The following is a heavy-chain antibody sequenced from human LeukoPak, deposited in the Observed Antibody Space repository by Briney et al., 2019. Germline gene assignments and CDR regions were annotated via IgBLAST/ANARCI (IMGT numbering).Heavy chain of an antibody. CDR1: GGSISSSSYY. V-gene: IGHV4-39*07. Sequence: SETLSLTCTVSGGSISSSSYYWGWIRQPPGKGLEWIGSIYYSGSTYYNPSLKSRVTISVDTSKNQFSLKLSSVTAADTAVYYCASIYGSGSYRWYFDLWGRGTLVTVSS. J-gene: IGHJ2*01. D-gene: IGHD3-10*01. CDR2: IYYSGST. CDR3: ASIYGSGSYRWYFDL.